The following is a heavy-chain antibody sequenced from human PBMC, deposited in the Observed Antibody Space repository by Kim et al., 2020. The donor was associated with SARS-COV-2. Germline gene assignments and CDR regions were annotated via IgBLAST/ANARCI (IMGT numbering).Heavy chain of an antibody. CDR3: ARDHRVRVTVSYYFDY. J-gene: IGHJ4*02. CDR1: GFTFSSYG. Sequence: GGSLRLSCAASGFTFSSYGMHWVRQAPGKGLEWVAVIWYDGSNKYYADSVKGRFTISRDNSKNTLYLQMNSLRAEDTAVYYCARDHRVRVTVSYYFDYWGQGTLVTVSS. CDR2: IWYDGSNK. V-gene: IGHV3-33*01. D-gene: IGHD4-4*01.